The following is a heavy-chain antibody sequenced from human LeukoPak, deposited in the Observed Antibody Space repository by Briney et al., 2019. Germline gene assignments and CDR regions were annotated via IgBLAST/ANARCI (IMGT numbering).Heavy chain of an antibody. D-gene: IGHD3-10*01. CDR1: GFSFSVSV. V-gene: IGHV3-23*01. CDR3: AKVPYSDYGAGRPPFMDV. J-gene: IGHJ6*02. CDR2: ISDDAAVT. Sequence: PGGSLRLSCVASGFSFSVSVMSWVRQAPGKGLEWVSAISDDAAVTYYADSVKGRFTISRDNSKNTLYLQMDSLRAEDTAIHYCAKVPYSDYGAGRPPFMDVWGQGTTVAVSS.